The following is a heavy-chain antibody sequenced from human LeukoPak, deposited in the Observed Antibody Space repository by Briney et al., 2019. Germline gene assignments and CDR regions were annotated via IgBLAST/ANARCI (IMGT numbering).Heavy chain of an antibody. D-gene: IGHD3-16*01. J-gene: IGHJ6*02. CDR3: ARDGLRYYYAMDV. CDR2: ISGSSTYI. Sequence: GGSLRLSCAVSGFPSNSNSMHWVRQAPGKGLEWVSSISGSSTYIYYADSVKGRFTISRDNAKKSLFLQMNSLRAEDTAVYYCARDGLRYYYAMDVWGQGTTVTVSS. V-gene: IGHV3-21*01. CDR1: GFPSNSNS.